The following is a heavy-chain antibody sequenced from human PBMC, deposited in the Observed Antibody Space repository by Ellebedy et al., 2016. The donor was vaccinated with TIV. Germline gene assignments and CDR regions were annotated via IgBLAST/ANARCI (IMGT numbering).Heavy chain of an antibody. CDR2: IITIYGTA. CDR1: GDTLSNYA. D-gene: IGHD5-18*01. CDR3: ARPPDAAKVMGYWYYYMDA. V-gene: IGHV1-69*13. Sequence: ASVKVSXXASGDTLSNYAFSWVRQAPGQGLEWIGGIITIYGTANYAQKFQGRVTITADESTNTVYMELSSLRSEDTAVYYCARPPDAAKVMGYWYYYMDAWGKGTTVTVSS. J-gene: IGHJ6*03.